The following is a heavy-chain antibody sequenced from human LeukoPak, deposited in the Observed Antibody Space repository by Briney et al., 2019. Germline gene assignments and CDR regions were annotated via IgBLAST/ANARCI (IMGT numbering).Heavy chain of an antibody. J-gene: IGHJ4*02. Sequence: GGSLRLSRAASGFTFSSYAMTWVRQAPGKGLEWVSVISGSGSATNYADSVKGRITISRDNSKNTLYLQMNSLRAEDTAVYYCAKDRGNSYGHFDYWGQGTLVTVSS. CDR1: GFTFSSYA. CDR2: ISGSGSAT. D-gene: IGHD5-18*01. V-gene: IGHV3-23*01. CDR3: AKDRGNSYGHFDY.